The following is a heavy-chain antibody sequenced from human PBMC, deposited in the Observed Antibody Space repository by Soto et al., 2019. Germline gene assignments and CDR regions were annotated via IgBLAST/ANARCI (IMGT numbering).Heavy chain of an antibody. CDR3: AREAYCGGDCYSGFDY. Sequence: QVQLVESGGGVVQPGRSLRLSCAASGFTFSSYGMHWVRQAPGKGLEWVAVIWYDGSNKYYADSVKGRVTISRDNSKNTLYLQMNSLRAEDTAVYYCAREAYCGGDCYSGFDYWGQGTLVTVSS. CDR1: GFTFSSYG. D-gene: IGHD2-21*02. J-gene: IGHJ4*02. CDR2: IWYDGSNK. V-gene: IGHV3-33*01.